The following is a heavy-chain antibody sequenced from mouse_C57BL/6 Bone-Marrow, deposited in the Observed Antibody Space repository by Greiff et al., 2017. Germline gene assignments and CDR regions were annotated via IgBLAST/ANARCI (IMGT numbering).Heavy chain of an antibody. CDR1: GFTFSSYG. CDR3: ASLGITTGFDY. CDR2: ISSGGSYT. V-gene: IGHV5-6*01. Sequence: VQLKESGGDLVKPGGSLKLSCAASGFTFSSYGMSWVRQTPDKRLEWVATISSGGSYTYYPDSVKGRFTISRDNAKNTLYLQMSSLKSEDTAMYYCASLGITTGFDYWGRGTALTVSA. D-gene: IGHD2-4*01. J-gene: IGHJ2*01.